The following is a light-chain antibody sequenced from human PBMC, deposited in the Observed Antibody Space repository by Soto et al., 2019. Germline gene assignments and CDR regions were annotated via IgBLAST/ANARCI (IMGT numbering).Light chain of an antibody. J-gene: IGKJ1*01. CDR3: QQYGSSPLT. Sequence: EIVLTQSPGTLSLSPGERATLSCRASQSVSSSYLAWYQQKPGQAPRLLNYGSSSRATGIPDRFRGSGSGTSFNLTISRLEPEDFAMYFCQQYGSSPLTFGPGTKVEIK. CDR2: GSS. CDR1: QSVSSSY. V-gene: IGKV3-20*01.